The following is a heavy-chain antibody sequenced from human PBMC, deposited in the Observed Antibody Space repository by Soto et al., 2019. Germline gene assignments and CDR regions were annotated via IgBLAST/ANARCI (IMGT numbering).Heavy chain of an antibody. D-gene: IGHD3-3*01. V-gene: IGHV1-69*10. CDR1: GGTFSSYT. CDR2: IIPILGIA. CDR3: ARDVGGDLEWPIDYYYYYYYMDV. J-gene: IGHJ6*03. Sequence: VASVKVSCKASGGTFSSYTISWVRQAPGQGLEWMGGIIPILGIANYAQKFQGRVTITADKSTSTAYMELSSLRSEDTAVYYCARDVGGDLEWPIDYYYYYYYMDVWGKGTTVTVSS.